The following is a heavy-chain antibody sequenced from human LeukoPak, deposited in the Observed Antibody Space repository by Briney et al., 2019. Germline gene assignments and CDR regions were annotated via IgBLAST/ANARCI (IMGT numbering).Heavy chain of an antibody. Sequence: GGSLRLSCAASGFTFSSYGMHWVRQAPGKGLEWMALIWYDGSNKYYADSVKGRLTISRDNSKNTLYLQMNSLRAEDTAVYYCAREGPRGNSQFDYWGQGTLVTVSS. CDR3: AREGPRGNSQFDY. V-gene: IGHV3-33*01. J-gene: IGHJ4*02. D-gene: IGHD2/OR15-2a*01. CDR2: IWYDGSNK. CDR1: GFTFSSYG.